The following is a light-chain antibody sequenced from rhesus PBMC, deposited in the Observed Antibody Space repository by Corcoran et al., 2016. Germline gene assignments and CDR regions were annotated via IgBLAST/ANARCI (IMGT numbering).Light chain of an antibody. CDR3: QRYYDNPRT. J-gene: IGKJ1*01. CDR2: AAS. V-gene: IGKV1S12*01. Sequence: DIQMTQSPSALSASVGDRVTISCRASQNIYRNLAWYQQKPGKAPKLLIYAASSLQTGIPSRFSGSRSGTDFTLTISSLQPEGSATYFCQRYYDNPRTFGQGTKVEIK. CDR1: QNIYRN.